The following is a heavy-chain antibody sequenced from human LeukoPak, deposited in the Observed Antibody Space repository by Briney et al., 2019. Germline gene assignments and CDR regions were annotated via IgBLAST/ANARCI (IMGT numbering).Heavy chain of an antibody. CDR1: GFTFSSYW. CDR2: IKQDGSEK. CDR3: ARERYYYDSDYYYVKYFDN. D-gene: IGHD3-22*01. Sequence: GGSLRLSCAASGFTFSSYWMSWVRQAPGKGLEWVANIKQDGSEKYYVDSVKGRFTISRDNAKNSLYLQMNSLRAEDTAVYYCARERYYYDSDYYYVKYFDNWGQGTLVTVSS. J-gene: IGHJ4*02. V-gene: IGHV3-7*03.